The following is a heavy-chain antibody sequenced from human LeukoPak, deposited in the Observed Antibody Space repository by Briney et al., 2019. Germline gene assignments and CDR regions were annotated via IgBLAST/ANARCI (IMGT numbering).Heavy chain of an antibody. Sequence: PSETLSLTCTVSGGSISSSSYYWGWIRQPPGKGLEWIGSIYYSGSTYYNPSLKSRVTISVDTSKNQFSLKLSSVTAADTAVYFCVRDDTGVGAFDIWGQGTLVTVSS. CDR2: IYYSGST. J-gene: IGHJ3*02. D-gene: IGHD7-27*01. CDR3: VRDDTGVGAFDI. V-gene: IGHV4-39*07. CDR1: GGSISSSSYY.